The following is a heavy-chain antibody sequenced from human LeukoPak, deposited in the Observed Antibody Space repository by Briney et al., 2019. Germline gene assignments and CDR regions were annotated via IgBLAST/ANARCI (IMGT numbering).Heavy chain of an antibody. Sequence: GGSLRLSCAASGFTFSDYGMSWVRQAPGKGLEWVSTIGGRGGSTYYADSVKGRFTISRDNSKNTLYLQMNSLRAEDTAVYYCAKDRGYSYAFDYWGQGTLVTVSS. CDR1: GFTFSDYG. CDR3: AKDRGYSYAFDY. CDR2: IGGRGGST. J-gene: IGHJ4*02. V-gene: IGHV3-23*01. D-gene: IGHD5-18*01.